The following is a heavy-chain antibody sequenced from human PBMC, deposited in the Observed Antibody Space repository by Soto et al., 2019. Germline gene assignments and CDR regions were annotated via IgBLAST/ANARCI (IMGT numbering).Heavy chain of an antibody. CDR3: ARAPNRKRFDP. CDR2: INHSGST. CDR1: GGSFSGYY. Sequence: QVQLQQWGAGLFKPSETLSLTCAVYGGSFSGYYWSWIRQPPGKGLEWIGDINHSGSTNYNPSLKRRVTLSVDTSKNQFSLKLSSVTGADTAVYYCARAPNRKRFDPWGQGTLVTVSS. V-gene: IGHV4-34*01. J-gene: IGHJ5*02.